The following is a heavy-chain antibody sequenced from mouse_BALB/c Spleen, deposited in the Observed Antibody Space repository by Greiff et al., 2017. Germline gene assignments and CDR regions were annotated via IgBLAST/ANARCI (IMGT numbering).Heavy chain of an antibody. CDR2: FHPYNDDT. CDR1: GYTFTTYP. CDR3: ARGVYYYGSSLLPFAY. Sequence: QVQLKESGAELVKPGASVKMSCKAFGYTFTTYPIEWMKQNHGKSLEWIGNFHPYNDDTKYNEKFKGKAKLTVEKSSSTVYLELSRLTSDDSAVYYCARGVYYYGSSLLPFAYWGQGTLVTVSA. J-gene: IGHJ3*01. D-gene: IGHD1-1*01. V-gene: IGHV1-47*01.